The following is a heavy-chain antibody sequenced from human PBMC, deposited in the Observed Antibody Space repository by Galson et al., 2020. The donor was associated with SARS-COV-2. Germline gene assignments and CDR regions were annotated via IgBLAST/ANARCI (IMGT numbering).Heavy chain of an antibody. Sequence: ASVTVSCKTSGYSFTSYDISWVRQAPGQGLDWMGWINIYKGKTIYAEKFQGRVTMTTDTSTSTAHREWRNLRPDDTAVYYCARDPSGYDSPPVEDQYGMDVWGQGTTVTVS. D-gene: IGHD5-12*01. V-gene: IGHV1-18*01. CDR1: GYSFTSYD. CDR2: INIYKGKT. CDR3: ARDPSGYDSPPVEDQYGMDV. J-gene: IGHJ6*02.